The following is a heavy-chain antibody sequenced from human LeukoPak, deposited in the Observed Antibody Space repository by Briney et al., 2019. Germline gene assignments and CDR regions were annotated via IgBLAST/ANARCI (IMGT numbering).Heavy chain of an antibody. CDR2: ISGSSSTI. V-gene: IGHV3-21*01. CDR3: VRSLIGADFDI. Sequence: GGSLRLSCAASGFSFSTYTMSWVRQAPGKGLEWVSCISGSSSTIFYADSVKGRFTISRDNAKTSLYLQMNSLRAEDTAVYYCVRSLIGADFDIWGQGTMVTVSS. D-gene: IGHD3-10*01. CDR1: GFSFSTYT. J-gene: IGHJ3*02.